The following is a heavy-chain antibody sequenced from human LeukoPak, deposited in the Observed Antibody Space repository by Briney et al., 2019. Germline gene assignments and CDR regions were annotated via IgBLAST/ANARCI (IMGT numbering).Heavy chain of an antibody. Sequence: SQTLSLTCAISGDSVSSNSAAWNWIRQSPSRGLEWLGSTYYRSKWYNDYAVSVKSRITINPDTSKNQFSLQLNSVTPEDTAVYYCARAQQWLARDYYYYGMDVWGQGTTVTVSS. CDR1: GDSVSSNSAA. CDR2: TYYRSKWYN. CDR3: ARAQQWLARDYYYYGMDV. J-gene: IGHJ6*02. D-gene: IGHD6-19*01. V-gene: IGHV6-1*01.